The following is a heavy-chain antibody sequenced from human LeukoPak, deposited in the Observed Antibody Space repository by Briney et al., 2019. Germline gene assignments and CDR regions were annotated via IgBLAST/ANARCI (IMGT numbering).Heavy chain of an antibody. CDR3: ARTTSLTASGYDY. CDR2: MNPYSGDR. Sequence: AASVKVSCKTSGYTFTSYHINWVRQATGQGLEWMGWMNPYSGDRGYAQKFQGRVSITSDTSISTAYLELSSLRSDDTAVYFCARTTSLTASGYDYWGQETLVTVSS. D-gene: IGHD4-17*01. J-gene: IGHJ4*02. CDR1: GYTFTSYH. V-gene: IGHV1-8*03.